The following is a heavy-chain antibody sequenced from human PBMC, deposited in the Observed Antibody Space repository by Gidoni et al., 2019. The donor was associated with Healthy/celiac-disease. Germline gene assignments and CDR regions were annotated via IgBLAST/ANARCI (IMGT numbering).Heavy chain of an antibody. V-gene: IGHV3-33*01. CDR2: IWYDGSNK. CDR3: ARDGYYDILTGYPYYYYYYMDV. Sequence: QVQLVESGGGVVEPGRSLRLPCSASGFTFSSYALHWSRQAPGKGLEWVAVIWYDGSNKYYADSVKGRFTISRDNSKNTLYLQMNSLRAEDTAVYYCARDGYYDILTGYPYYYYYYMDVWGKGTTVTVSS. D-gene: IGHD3-9*01. J-gene: IGHJ6*03. CDR1: GFTFSSYA.